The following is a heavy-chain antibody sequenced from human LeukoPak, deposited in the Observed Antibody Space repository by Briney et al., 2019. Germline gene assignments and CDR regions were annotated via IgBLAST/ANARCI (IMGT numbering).Heavy chain of an antibody. CDR1: GFIFSDYS. CDR3: AKDVSGSIDS. D-gene: IGHD5/OR15-5a*01. J-gene: IGHJ4*02. CDR2: ISGDGGRT. V-gene: IGHV3-43*02. Sequence: GGSLRLSCAASGFIFSDYSMHWVRQVPGKGLEWVSVISGDGGRTSYADSVKGRVTISRDDSKNSLYLQMNSLRTEDTAFYYCAKDVSGSIDSWGQGTLVTVSS.